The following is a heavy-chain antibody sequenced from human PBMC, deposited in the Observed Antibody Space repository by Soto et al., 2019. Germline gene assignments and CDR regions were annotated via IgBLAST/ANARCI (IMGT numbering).Heavy chain of an antibody. D-gene: IGHD3-3*01. CDR1: GYTFTSYD. CDR3: ARGPTGRTYDDFWSGYYYRFDP. J-gene: IGHJ5*02. CDR2: MNPNSGNT. Sequence: ASVKVSCKASGYTFTSYDINWVRQATGQGLEWMGWMNPNSGNTGYAQKFQGRVTMTRNTSISTAYMELSSLRSEDTAVYYCARGPTGRTYDDFWSGYYYRFDPCGQGTLVPVAS. V-gene: IGHV1-8*01.